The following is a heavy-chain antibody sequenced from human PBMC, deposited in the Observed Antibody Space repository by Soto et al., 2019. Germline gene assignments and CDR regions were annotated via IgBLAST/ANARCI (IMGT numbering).Heavy chain of an antibody. CDR3: ARGQPKFGADYYDSSGPSMDV. J-gene: IGHJ6*02. D-gene: IGHD3-22*01. CDR2: MNPNSGNT. Sequence: ASVKVSCKASGYTFPSYDINWVRQATGQGLEWMGWMNPNSGNTGYAQKFQGRGTMTRNTSISTAYMELSSLRSEDTAVYYCARGQPKFGADYYDSSGPSMDVWGQGTTVTVSS. V-gene: IGHV1-8*01. CDR1: GYTFPSYD.